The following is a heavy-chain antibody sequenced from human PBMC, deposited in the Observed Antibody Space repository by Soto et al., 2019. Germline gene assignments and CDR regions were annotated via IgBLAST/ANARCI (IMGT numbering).Heavy chain of an antibody. CDR1: GYTFTTYD. J-gene: IGHJ6*02. Sequence: QVQLVQSGAEVKKPGASVKVSCKASGYTFTTYDISWVRQAPGQGLEWMGRISTYNGNTNYPQSLQGRLTMTTDTSTTTAYMELRILRSDDTAVYYCARDPYHVLMVNAPNLYGMDVWCQGTTVTVSS. CDR2: ISTYNGNT. D-gene: IGHD2-8*01. CDR3: ARDPYHVLMVNAPNLYGMDV. V-gene: IGHV1-18*01.